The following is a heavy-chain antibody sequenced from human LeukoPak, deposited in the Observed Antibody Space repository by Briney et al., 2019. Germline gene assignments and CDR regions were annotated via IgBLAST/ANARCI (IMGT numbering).Heavy chain of an antibody. Sequence: PGGSLRLSCAASGFTFSSYGMHWVRQAPGKGLEWVAVIWYDGSNKYYADSVKGRFTISRDNSKNTLYLQMNSLRAEDTAVYYCAKDVAFWSGYPLHWGQGTLVTVSS. J-gene: IGHJ4*02. D-gene: IGHD3-3*01. CDR1: GFTFSSYG. CDR2: IWYDGSNK. V-gene: IGHV3-30*02. CDR3: AKDVAFWSGYPLH.